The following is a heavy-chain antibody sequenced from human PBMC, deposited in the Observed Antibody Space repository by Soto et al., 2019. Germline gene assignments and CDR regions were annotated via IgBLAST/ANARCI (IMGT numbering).Heavy chain of an antibody. Sequence: GGSLRLSCAASGFTASSNYMSWVRQAPGKGLEWVSVIYSGGSTYYADSAKGRFTISRDNSKNTLYLQMNSLRAEDTAVYYCARLLYDFWSGYQPHYYYGMDVWGQGTTVTVSS. D-gene: IGHD3-3*01. CDR3: ARLLYDFWSGYQPHYYYGMDV. V-gene: IGHV3-53*01. CDR2: IYSGGST. CDR1: GFTASSNY. J-gene: IGHJ6*02.